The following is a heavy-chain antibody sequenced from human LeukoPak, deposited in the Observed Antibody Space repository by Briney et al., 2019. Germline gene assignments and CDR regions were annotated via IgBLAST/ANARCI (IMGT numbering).Heavy chain of an antibody. Sequence: GGSLRLSCAASGFTFSSYSMNWIRQAPGKGLEWVSSISSSSSYIYYADSVKGRFTISRDNAKNSLYLQMNSLRAEDTAVYYCAREYDSSGYYHLFDYWGHGTLVTVSS. V-gene: IGHV3-21*01. CDR3: AREYDSSGYYHLFDY. D-gene: IGHD3-22*01. CDR2: ISSSSSYI. CDR1: GFTFSSYS. J-gene: IGHJ4*01.